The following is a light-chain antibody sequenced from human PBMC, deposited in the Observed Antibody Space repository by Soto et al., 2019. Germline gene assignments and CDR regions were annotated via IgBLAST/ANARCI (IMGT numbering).Light chain of an antibody. V-gene: IGLV2-14*01. CDR2: DVY. Sequence: QSVLTQPASVSRSPGQSITISCDGTSSDVGRYTYVSWYQQYPGKAPKLIIYDVYNRPSGVSNRFSGSKSGNTASLTISGLQAEDEADYYCTSYTSASTPYVFGSGTKVTVL. J-gene: IGLJ1*01. CDR3: TSYTSASTPYV. CDR1: SSDVGRYTY.